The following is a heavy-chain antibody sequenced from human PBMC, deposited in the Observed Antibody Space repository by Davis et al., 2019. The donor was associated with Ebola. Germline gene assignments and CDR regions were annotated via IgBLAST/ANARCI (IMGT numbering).Heavy chain of an antibody. Sequence: MPSETLSFTCTVSGGSVSSGSYYWSWIRQPPGKGLEWIGYIYYSGSTNYNPSLKSRVTISVDTSKNQFSLKLSSVTAADTAVYYCARFHDYGQIFDYWGQGTLVTVSS. V-gene: IGHV4-61*01. CDR3: ARFHDYGQIFDY. D-gene: IGHD4-17*01. J-gene: IGHJ4*02. CDR1: GGSVSSGSYY. CDR2: IYYSGST.